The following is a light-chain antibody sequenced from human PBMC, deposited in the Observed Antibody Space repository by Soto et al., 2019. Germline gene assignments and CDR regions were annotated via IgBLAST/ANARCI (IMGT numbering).Light chain of an antibody. CDR3: QAWDSSTHVV. CDR1: KLGDKF. Sequence: SYELTQPPSVSVSPGQTASITCSGDKLGDKFACWYQQKPGQSPVLVIYQDTKRPSGISERFSGSNSGNTATLTISGTRTMDEADYYCQAWDSSTHVVFGGGTKVTVL. J-gene: IGLJ2*01. CDR2: QDT. V-gene: IGLV3-1*01.